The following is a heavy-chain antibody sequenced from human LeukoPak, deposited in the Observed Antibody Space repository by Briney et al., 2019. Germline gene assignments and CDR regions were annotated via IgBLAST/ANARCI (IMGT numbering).Heavy chain of an antibody. V-gene: IGHV3-23*01. D-gene: IGHD4-11*01. CDR1: GFTFSNAW. Sequence: GGSLRLSCAASGFTFSNAWMSWVRQAPGKGLEWVSAISGSGGSTYYADSVKGRFTISRDNSKNTLYLQMNSLRAEDTAVYYCAKVPPDYTSYYYYYGMDVWGQGTTVTVSS. CDR3: AKVPPDYTSYYYYYGMDV. CDR2: ISGSGGST. J-gene: IGHJ6*02.